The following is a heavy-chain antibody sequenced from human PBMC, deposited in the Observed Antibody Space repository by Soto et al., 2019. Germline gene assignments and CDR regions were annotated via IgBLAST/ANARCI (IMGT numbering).Heavy chain of an antibody. J-gene: IGHJ4*02. CDR3: ARDFIVGAPDYFDY. V-gene: IGHV3-30*04. CDR1: GFTFSDYP. D-gene: IGHD1-26*01. CDR2: ISYDGRVK. Sequence: QVQLVESGGGVVQTGRSLSLSCAASGFTFSDYPMHWVRQAPGKGLEWVAVISYDGRVKYYVDSVKGRFTISRDDSKNTLYLQMNSLRVDDTAVYYCARDFIVGAPDYFDYWGQGTLVTVSS.